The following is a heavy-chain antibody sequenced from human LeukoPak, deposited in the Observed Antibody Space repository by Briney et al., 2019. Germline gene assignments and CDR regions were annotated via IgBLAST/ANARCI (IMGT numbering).Heavy chain of an antibody. CDR3: ARGAMVRGVRTNWFDP. Sequence: SETLSLTCAVYGGSFSGYYWSWIRQPPGKGLEWIGRIYTSGSTNYNPSLKSRVTISLDTSKNQFSLNLTSVTAADTAVYYCARGAMVRGVRTNWFDPWGQGTLVTVSS. CDR2: IYTSGST. J-gene: IGHJ5*02. D-gene: IGHD3-10*01. CDR1: GGSFSGYY. V-gene: IGHV4-59*10.